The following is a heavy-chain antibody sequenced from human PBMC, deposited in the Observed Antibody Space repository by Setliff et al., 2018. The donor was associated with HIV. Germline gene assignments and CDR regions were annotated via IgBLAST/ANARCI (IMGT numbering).Heavy chain of an antibody. D-gene: IGHD4-17*01. Sequence: SETLSLTCTVSRDSIRNGAYYWGWIRQPPGKGLEWIGSIYHNGITYYNPSLKRRVTISVDTSQNQFSLKLSSVTAADTAIYYCARRIYGNNPYFDYWSQGTLVTVSS. V-gene: IGHV4-38-2*02. CDR3: ARRIYGNNPYFDY. CDR1: RDSIRNGAYY. CDR2: IYHNGIT. J-gene: IGHJ4*02.